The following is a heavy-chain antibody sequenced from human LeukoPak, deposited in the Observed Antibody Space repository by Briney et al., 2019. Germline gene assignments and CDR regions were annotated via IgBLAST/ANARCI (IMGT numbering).Heavy chain of an antibody. CDR1: GGSISSSSYY. V-gene: IGHV4-39*01. CDR2: IYYSGST. Sequence: SETLSLTCTVSGGSISSSSYYWGWIRQPPGKGLEWIGSIYYSGSTYYNPSLKRRVTISVDTSKNQFSLKLSSVTAADTAVYYCARYLHISAPFDVWGQGTLVTVSS. CDR3: ARYLHISAPFDV. J-gene: IGHJ4*02. D-gene: IGHD2-21*01.